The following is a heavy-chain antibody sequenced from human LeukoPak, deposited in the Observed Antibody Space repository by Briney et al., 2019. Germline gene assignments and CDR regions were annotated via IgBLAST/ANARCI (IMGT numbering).Heavy chain of an antibody. CDR3: ARDRSGYYEYYWYFDL. V-gene: IGHV1-69*05. CDR1: GGTFSSYA. CDR2: IIPIFGTA. J-gene: IGHJ2*01. Sequence: SVKVSCKXSGGTFSSYAISWVRQAPGQGLEWMGRIIPIFGTANYAQKFQGRVTITTDESTSTAYMELSSLRSEDTAVCYCARDRSGYYEYYWYFDLWGRGTLVTVSS. D-gene: IGHD3-22*01.